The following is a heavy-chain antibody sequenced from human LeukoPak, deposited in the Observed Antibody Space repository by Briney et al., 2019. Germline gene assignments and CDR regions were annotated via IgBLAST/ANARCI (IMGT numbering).Heavy chain of an antibody. CDR2: IYPGDSDT. V-gene: IGHV5-51*01. J-gene: IGHJ4*02. Sequence: GESLQISCKGSGSSFTSYWIGWVRQLPGKGLEWMGIIYPGDSDTRYSPSFQGQVTISADKSISTAYLQWSSLKASDTAMYYCARGPAQLRYFDWLPPDYWGQGTLVTVSS. CDR3: ARGPAQLRYFDWLPPDY. D-gene: IGHD3-9*01. CDR1: GSSFTSYW.